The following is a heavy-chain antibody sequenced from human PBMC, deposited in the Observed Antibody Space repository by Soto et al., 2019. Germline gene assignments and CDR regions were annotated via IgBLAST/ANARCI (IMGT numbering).Heavy chain of an antibody. CDR2: IIPSLDTR. D-gene: IGHD2-15*01. J-gene: IGHJ4*02. V-gene: IGHV1-69*08. Sequence: QVQLVQSGAEVRKPGSSVKVSCKASGGTFISYSISWVRQAPGQGLEWMGRIIPSLDTRNYAEQFQGRVTITADKFTSTVYMEVNSLRSEDTAFYFCARGIGYCSGGNCYSDVWGQGTLVTVSS. CDR1: GGTFISYS. CDR3: ARGIGYCSGGNCYSDV.